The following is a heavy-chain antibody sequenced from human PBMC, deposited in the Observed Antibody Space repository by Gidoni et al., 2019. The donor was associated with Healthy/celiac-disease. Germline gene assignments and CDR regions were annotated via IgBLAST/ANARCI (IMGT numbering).Heavy chain of an antibody. Sequence: QLQASGPGLVKPSETLSLSYIVSGGSISSYYWRWIRQPPGKGLEWLGYIYYSGSTNYNPSLKSRVTIAVDTSKNQFSRKLGSVTAAGTAVYYCARGGSIAAAGYLDYWGQGTLVTVSS. CDR1: GGSISSYY. J-gene: IGHJ4*02. CDR3: ARGGSIAAAGYLDY. D-gene: IGHD6-13*01. CDR2: IYYSGST. V-gene: IGHV4-59*01.